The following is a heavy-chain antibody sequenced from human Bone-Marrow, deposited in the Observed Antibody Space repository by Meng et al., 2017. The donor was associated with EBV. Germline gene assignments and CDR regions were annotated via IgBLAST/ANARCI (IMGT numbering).Heavy chain of an antibody. J-gene: IGHJ5*02. D-gene: IGHD3-22*01. CDR3: AKDFEISGYWGLVS. Sequence: VQLLGAGGGLIPPGVSLRLSCAASGFIVSSNHRSWVRQAPGKGLEWVSSLYNRGDTHYADSVKSRFTISRDNSNNTLYLQMNSLRAEDTAVYYCAKDFEISGYWGLVSWGQGTLVTVFS. CDR1: GFIVSSNH. CDR2: LYNRGDT. V-gene: IGHV3-53*01.